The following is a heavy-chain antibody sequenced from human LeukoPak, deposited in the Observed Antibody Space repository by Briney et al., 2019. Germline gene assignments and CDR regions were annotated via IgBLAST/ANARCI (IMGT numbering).Heavy chain of an antibody. CDR1: GGPFSGYY. CDR3: ARVSWFPGSSYYYMDV. J-gene: IGHJ6*03. CDR2: INHSGST. Sequence: SETLSLTCAVYGGPFSGYYWSWIRQPPGKGLEWIGEINHSGSTNYNPSLKSRVTISVDTSKNQFSLKLSSVTAADTAVYYCARVSWFPGSSYYYMDVWGKGTTVTVSS. V-gene: IGHV4-34*01. D-gene: IGHD3-9*01.